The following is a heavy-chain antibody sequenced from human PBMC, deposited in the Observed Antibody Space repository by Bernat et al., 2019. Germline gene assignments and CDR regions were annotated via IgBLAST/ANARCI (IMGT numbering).Heavy chain of an antibody. J-gene: IGHJ6*02. D-gene: IGHD2/OR15-2a*01. CDR2: ISSDGSNK. V-gene: IGHV3-30*18. CDR1: GFTFSSYG. Sequence: QVQLVESGGGVVQPGRSLRLSCAASGFTFSSYGMHWVRQAPGKGLEWVAVISSDGSNKYYADSVKGRFTISRDNSKNTLYLQMNSLRAEDTAVYYCAKDTTSSSSHYGMDVWGQGTTVTVSS. CDR3: AKDTTSSSSHYGMDV.